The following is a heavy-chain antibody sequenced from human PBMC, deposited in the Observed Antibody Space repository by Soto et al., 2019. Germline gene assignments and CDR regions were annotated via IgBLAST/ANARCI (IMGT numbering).Heavy chain of an antibody. V-gene: IGHV1-2*04. CDR2: INPNGGVT. D-gene: IGHD5-12*01. CDR3: ARESGGATATLDYYYFYMDV. J-gene: IGHJ6*03. CDR1: GDTFNDYY. Sequence: QVQLVQSGAEVKKPGASVTVSCRSSGDTFNDYYIHWVRQAPGQGLEWMGWINPNGGVTKYAQKFNGWVSMTSDTSTRTVYRQLSRLRSDDTAVYYCARESGGATATLDYYYFYMDVWGTGTTVTVSS.